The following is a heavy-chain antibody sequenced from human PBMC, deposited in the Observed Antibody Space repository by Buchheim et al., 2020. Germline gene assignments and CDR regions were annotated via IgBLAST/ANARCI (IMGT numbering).Heavy chain of an antibody. Sequence: QVQLQESGPGLVKPSETLSLTCTVSGGSISGYYWNWIRQPPGKGLEWIGYIYSSGSTTYNPSLKSRVTISAASSRNHFSMRLSSGTAADTAVYYCAAGRNWFDPWGQGTL. CDR1: GGSISGYY. CDR2: IYSSGST. CDR3: AAGRNWFDP. V-gene: IGHV4-59*01. J-gene: IGHJ5*02. D-gene: IGHD1-26*01.